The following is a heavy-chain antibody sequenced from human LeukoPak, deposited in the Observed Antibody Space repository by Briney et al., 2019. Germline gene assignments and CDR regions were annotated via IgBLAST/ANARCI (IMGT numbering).Heavy chain of an antibody. V-gene: IGHV1-46*01. CDR3: ARELIGGGKAFDY. Sequence: ASVKVSCKASEYTIRNYYMHWVRQAPGQGLEWMGLINPRDESIDYAQNLEGRVTVTRDTSTSTVYLGLTSLRSDDTAVYYCARELIGGGKAFDYWGQGTLVIVSS. CDR2: INPRDESI. CDR1: EYTIRNYY. D-gene: IGHD4-23*01. J-gene: IGHJ4*02.